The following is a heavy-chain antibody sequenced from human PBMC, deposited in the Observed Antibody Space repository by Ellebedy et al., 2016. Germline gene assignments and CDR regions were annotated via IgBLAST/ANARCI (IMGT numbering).Heavy chain of an antibody. V-gene: IGHV3-66*01. D-gene: IGHD6-19*01. CDR1: GFIVSSNY. J-gene: IGHJ4*02. Sequence: GGSLRLSCAAPGFIVSSNYMSWVCQAPGKGLEWVATLYSGGTILYADSVKGRFTISRDNAKGSLYLQMNRLRVEDTAVYYCGAGGGWLSDYWGQGTLVTVSS. CDR2: LYSGGTI. CDR3: GAGGGWLSDY.